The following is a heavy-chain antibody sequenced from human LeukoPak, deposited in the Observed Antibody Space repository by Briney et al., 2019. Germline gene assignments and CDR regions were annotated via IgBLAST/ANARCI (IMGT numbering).Heavy chain of an antibody. CDR3: ARAGIWDYSDGSGYHNGAFDI. CDR1: GYSFTDYY. D-gene: IGHD3-22*01. V-gene: IGHV1-2*02. J-gene: IGHJ3*02. Sequence: ASVKVSCKASGYSFTDYYIHWIRQAPGQGLEWMGRINPNSGGTNYAQKFQGRVTMTRDTSISTAYMELRRLTSDDTAVYYCARAGIWDYSDGSGYHNGAFDIWGQGTMVTVSS. CDR2: INPNSGGT.